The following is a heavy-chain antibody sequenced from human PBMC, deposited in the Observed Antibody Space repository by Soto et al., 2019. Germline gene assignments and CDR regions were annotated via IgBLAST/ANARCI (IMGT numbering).Heavy chain of an antibody. J-gene: IGHJ4*02. Sequence: QVQLVESGGGVVQPGTSLRLSCVGSGFTFRSYVIPWVRQAPGKGLEWVALTSYDGSNNFYGDSVKGRFTISRDNSRYTVELQMDSLRLEDTALYYCARWGTTGGLDVWGQGTLVSVSS. CDR3: ARWGTTGGLDV. CDR1: GFTFRSYV. V-gene: IGHV3-33*05. D-gene: IGHD3-16*01. CDR2: TSYDGSNN.